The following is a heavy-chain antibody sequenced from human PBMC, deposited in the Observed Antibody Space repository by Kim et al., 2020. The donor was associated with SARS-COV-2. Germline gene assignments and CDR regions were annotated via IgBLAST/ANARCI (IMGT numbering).Heavy chain of an antibody. CDR1: GYTFASYD. CDR3: AGRGYFYDYSGYFPMGDL. Sequence: ASVKVSCTASGYTFASYDIGWVRQAPGQGLEWVGWISNFNGNRHYGEHFQGRVSMTTDKSASTAYMEMRSLRLDDTAVYYCAGRGYFYDYSGYFPMGDLWGQGTLVSVSS. V-gene: IGHV1-18*01. J-gene: IGHJ3*01. CDR2: ISNFNGNR. D-gene: IGHD3-22*01.